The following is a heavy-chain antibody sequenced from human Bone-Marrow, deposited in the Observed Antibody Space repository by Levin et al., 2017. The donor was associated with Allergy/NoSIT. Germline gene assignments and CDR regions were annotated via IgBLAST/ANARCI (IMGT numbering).Heavy chain of an antibody. V-gene: IGHV4-4*07. J-gene: IGHJ3*02. CDR2: FYTSDDT. D-gene: IGHD2-21*01. Sequence: SQTLSLTCTVSGDSVSSHYWNWIRQPAGKGLEWVGRFYTSDDTNYNPSLKSRVTMSFDTSKNHFSLKLTSVTAADTAVYYCARGGRSNCDNESCYSRNAFNIWGRGTMVTVSS. CDR1: GDSVSSHY. CDR3: ARGGRSNCDNESCYSRNAFNI.